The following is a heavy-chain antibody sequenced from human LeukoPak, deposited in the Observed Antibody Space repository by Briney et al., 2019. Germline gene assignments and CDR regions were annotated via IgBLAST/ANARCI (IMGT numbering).Heavy chain of an antibody. CDR2: FDPEDGET. CDR1: GYTLTELS. V-gene: IGHV1-24*01. J-gene: IGHJ4*02. D-gene: IGHD3-22*01. CDR3: ARDPLPMHSSGYPTRQFDY. Sequence: ASVRVSCKVSGYTLTELSMHWVRQAPGKGLEWMGGFDPEDGETIYAQKFQGRVTMTEDTSTDTAYMELSSLRSEDTAVYYCARDPLPMHSSGYPTRQFDYWGQGTLVTVSS.